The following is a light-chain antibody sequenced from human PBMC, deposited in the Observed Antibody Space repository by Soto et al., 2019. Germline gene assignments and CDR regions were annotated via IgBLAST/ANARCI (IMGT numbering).Light chain of an antibody. CDR3: QQRSNWPQLT. Sequence: EIVLTQSPATLSLSPGERATLSCRASQSVSSYLAWYQQKPGQAPRLLIYDASNRSTGITAMFSGSGSGTDFTRTISSLEPEDFAVYYCQQRSNWPQLTFGGGPKGEIK. V-gene: IGKV3-11*01. CDR2: DAS. CDR1: QSVSSY. J-gene: IGKJ4*01.